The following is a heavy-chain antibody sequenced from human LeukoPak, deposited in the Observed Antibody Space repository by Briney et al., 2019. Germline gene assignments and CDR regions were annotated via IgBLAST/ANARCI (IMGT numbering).Heavy chain of an antibody. CDR1: GFTFSSYG. CDR3: AKVVSSSSGGMDV. CDR2: ISYDGSNK. J-gene: IGHJ6*02. V-gene: IGHV3-30*18. Sequence: PGRSLRLSCAASGFTFSSYGMHWVRQAPGKGLEWVAVISYDGSNKYYADSVKGRFTISRDNSKNTLYVQMNSLRAEDTAVYYCAKVVSSSSGGMDVWGQGTTVTVSS. D-gene: IGHD6-13*01.